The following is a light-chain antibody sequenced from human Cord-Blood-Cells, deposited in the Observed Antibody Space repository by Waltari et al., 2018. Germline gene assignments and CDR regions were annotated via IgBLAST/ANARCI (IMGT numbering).Light chain of an antibody. CDR1: SSAVGGYNY. J-gene: IGLJ1*01. CDR2: DVS. V-gene: IGLV2-14*01. CDR3: SSYTSSSTLAYV. Sequence: QSALTQPASVSGSPGQSITISCTGTSSAVGGYNYVSCYQQHPGKAPKLMLYDVSNRPSGVSNRFSGSKSGNTASLTISGLQAEDEADYYCSSYTSSSTLAYVFGTGTKVTVL.